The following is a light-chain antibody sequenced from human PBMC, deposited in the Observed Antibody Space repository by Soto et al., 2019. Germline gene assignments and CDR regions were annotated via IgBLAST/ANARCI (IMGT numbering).Light chain of an antibody. CDR1: QSIHNQ. J-gene: IGKJ5*01. Sequence: EIVLTQSPATLSLSPGERTTLSCSVSQSIHNQLVWYQQKPGQAPRLVIYDTSNRATGIPARFSGSGSGTDFTLIISSLEPEDFALYYCQQRHTWPPSFGQGTRLDIK. V-gene: IGKV3-11*01. CDR2: DTS. CDR3: QQRHTWPPS.